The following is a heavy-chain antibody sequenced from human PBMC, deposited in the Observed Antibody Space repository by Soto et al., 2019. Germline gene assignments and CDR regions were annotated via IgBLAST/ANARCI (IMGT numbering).Heavy chain of an antibody. D-gene: IGHD6-19*01. Sequence: SETLSLTCAVYGGSFSGYYWSWIRQPPGKGLEWIGEINHSGSTNYNPSLKSRVTISVDTSKNQFSLKLSSVTAADTAVYYCASNSSGWYTYWGQGTLVTGSS. J-gene: IGHJ4*02. CDR2: INHSGST. CDR1: GGSFSGYY. CDR3: ASNSSGWYTY. V-gene: IGHV4-34*01.